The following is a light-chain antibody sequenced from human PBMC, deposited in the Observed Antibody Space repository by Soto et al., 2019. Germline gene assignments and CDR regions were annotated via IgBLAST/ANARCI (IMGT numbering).Light chain of an antibody. V-gene: IGKV3D-15*01. CDR3: QQYNNWPPLT. CDR2: GAS. CDR1: QSVSSN. J-gene: IGKJ4*01. Sequence: EIVMTQSPATLSVSPGERATLSCRASQSVSSNLAWYQQKPGQAPRLLIYGASTRATAIPARFSGSGPGTECTLTISSLQSEDFAVYYCQQYNNWPPLTFGGGTKVEIK.